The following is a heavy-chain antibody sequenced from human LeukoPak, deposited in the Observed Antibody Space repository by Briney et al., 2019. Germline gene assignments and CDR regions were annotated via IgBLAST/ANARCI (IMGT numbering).Heavy chain of an antibody. Sequence: SVKGSCKASGGTFSRYAISWVRQAPGQGLEWMGGIIPIFGTANYEQKFQGRVTITTDESTSTAYMELSSLRSEDTAVYYCARAALGGVSSGMGYWGQGTLVTVSS. V-gene: IGHV1-69*05. CDR2: IIPIFGTA. CDR1: GGTFSRYA. J-gene: IGHJ4*02. D-gene: IGHD3-22*01. CDR3: ARAALGGVSSGMGY.